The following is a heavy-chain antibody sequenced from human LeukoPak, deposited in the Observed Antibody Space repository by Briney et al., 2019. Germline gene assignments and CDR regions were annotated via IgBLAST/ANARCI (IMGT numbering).Heavy chain of an antibody. Sequence: GGSLRLSCAASGFTFSSYGMHWVRQAPGKGLEWVAVMSYDGSNKYYADSVKGRFTISRDNSKNTLYLQMNSLTDDDTAVYYCARGKDYWGQGTLVTVSS. CDR1: GFTFSSYG. CDR2: MSYDGSNK. CDR3: ARGKDY. V-gene: IGHV3-30*03. J-gene: IGHJ4*02.